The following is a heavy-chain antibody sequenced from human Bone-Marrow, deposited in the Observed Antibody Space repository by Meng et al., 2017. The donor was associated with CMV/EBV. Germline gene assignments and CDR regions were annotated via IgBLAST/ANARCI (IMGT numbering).Heavy chain of an antibody. D-gene: IGHD2-2*01. J-gene: IGHJ4*02. CDR3: ARDGTGTDQYQLHSYFDY. V-gene: IGHV3-21*01. Sequence: GESLKISCAASGFTFSSYNMNWVRQAPGKGLEWVSSISSSSSYIYYADSVKGRFTISRDNAKNSLHLQMNSLRAEDTAVYYCARDGTGTDQYQLHSYFDYWGQGTLVTVSS. CDR1: GFTFSSYN. CDR2: ISSSSSYI.